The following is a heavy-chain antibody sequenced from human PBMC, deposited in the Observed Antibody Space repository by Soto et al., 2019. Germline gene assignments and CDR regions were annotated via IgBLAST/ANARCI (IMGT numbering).Heavy chain of an antibody. J-gene: IGHJ6*02. V-gene: IGHV4-31*03. CDR2: IYYSGGT. CDR1: GGSISSGGYY. D-gene: IGHD1-26*01. Sequence: QVQLQESGPGLVKPSLTLSLTCTVSGGSISSGGYYWSWIRQHTGKGLEWIGYIYYSGGTSYNPSLMYRVTISVNKSKTQFVLKLSSVTATHTAVYYCPRVLTTTSPPYCYGMDVWGQGTTVTGSS. CDR3: PRVLTTTSPPYCYGMDV.